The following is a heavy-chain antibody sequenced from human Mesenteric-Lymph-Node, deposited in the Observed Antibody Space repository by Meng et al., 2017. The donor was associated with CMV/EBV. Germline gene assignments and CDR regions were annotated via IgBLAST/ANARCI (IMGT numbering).Heavy chain of an antibody. V-gene: IGHV2-5*01. Sequence: SGVGVGWIRQHPGQALAWLALIYWNDDKRYSPSLKSRLTITKDTSKNQVVLTMTNMDPVDTATYYCAHGGPYDSSGYYYAYWYFDLWGRGTLVTVSS. CDR2: IYWNDDK. CDR1: SGVG. D-gene: IGHD3-22*01. CDR3: AHGGPYDSSGYYYAYWYFDL. J-gene: IGHJ2*01.